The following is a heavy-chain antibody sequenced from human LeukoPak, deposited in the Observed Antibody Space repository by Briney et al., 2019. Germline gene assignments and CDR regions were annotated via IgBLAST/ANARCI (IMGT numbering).Heavy chain of an antibody. V-gene: IGHV1-18*04. Sequence: ASVKVSCKASGYTCTSYGISWVRQAPGQGLEWMGWISAYNGNTNYAQKLQGRVTMTTDTSTSTAYMELRSLRSDDTAVYYCATSYGSGSYYTQSYYYYGMDVWGKGTTVTVSS. D-gene: IGHD3-10*01. J-gene: IGHJ6*04. CDR2: ISAYNGNT. CDR1: GYTCTSYG. CDR3: ATSYGSGSYYTQSYYYYGMDV.